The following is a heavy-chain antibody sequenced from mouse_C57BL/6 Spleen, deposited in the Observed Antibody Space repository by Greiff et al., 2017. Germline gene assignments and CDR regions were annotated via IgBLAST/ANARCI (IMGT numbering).Heavy chain of an antibody. Sequence: VKLQQPGAELVRPGSSVKLSCKASGYTFTSYWMHWVKQRPIQGLEWIGNIDPSDSETHYNQKFKDKATLTVDKSSSTAYMQLSSLTSEDSAVYYCARVDGNYVWFAYWGQGTLVTVSA. CDR2: IDPSDSET. CDR1: GYTFTSYW. V-gene: IGHV1-52*01. J-gene: IGHJ3*01. CDR3: ARVDGNYVWFAY. D-gene: IGHD2-1*01.